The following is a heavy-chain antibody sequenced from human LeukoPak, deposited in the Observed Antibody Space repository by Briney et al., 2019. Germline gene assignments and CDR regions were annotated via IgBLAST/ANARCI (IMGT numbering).Heavy chain of an antibody. CDR1: GYSFTSYW. J-gene: IGHJ4*02. V-gene: IGHV5-51*01. CDR2: IYPGDSDT. Sequence: GESLKISCKGSGYSFTSYWIGWVRQMPGKGLEWMGIIYPGDSDTRYSPSFQGQVTISADKSISTAYLQWSSLKASDTAMYYCARLPGIVATIERYFDYWGQGTLVTVSS. D-gene: IGHD5-12*01. CDR3: ARLPGIVATIERYFDY.